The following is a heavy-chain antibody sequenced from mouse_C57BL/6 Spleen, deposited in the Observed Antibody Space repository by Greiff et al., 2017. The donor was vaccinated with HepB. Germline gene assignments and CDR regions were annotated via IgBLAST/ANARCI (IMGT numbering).Heavy chain of an antibody. CDR1: GFSLTSYG. V-gene: IGHV2-2*01. CDR2: IWSGGST. Sequence: VHLVESGPGLVQPSQSLSITCTVSGFSLTSYGVHWVRQSPGKGLEWLGVIWSGGSTDYNAAFISRLSISKDNSKSQVFFKMNSLQADETAIYYCSRISVVEGGRYFDVWGTGTTVTVSS. J-gene: IGHJ1*03. D-gene: IGHD1-1*01. CDR3: SRISVVEGGRYFDV.